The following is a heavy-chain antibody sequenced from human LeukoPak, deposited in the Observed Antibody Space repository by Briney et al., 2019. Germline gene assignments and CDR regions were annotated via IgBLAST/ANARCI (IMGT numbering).Heavy chain of an antibody. D-gene: IGHD1-26*01. CDR2: ISAYSGNT. CDR1: GYTFTSYG. Sequence: ASVKVSCKASGYTFTSYGISWVRQTPGQGLEWMGWISAYSGNTNYAQKLQGRVTMTTDTSTSTAYMELRSLRSDDTAVYYCAREEWEGSSVDYWGQGTLVTVSS. CDR3: AREEWEGSSVDY. J-gene: IGHJ4*02. V-gene: IGHV1-18*01.